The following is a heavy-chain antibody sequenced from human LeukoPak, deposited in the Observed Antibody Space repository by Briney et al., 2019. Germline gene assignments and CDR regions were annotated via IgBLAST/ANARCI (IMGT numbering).Heavy chain of an antibody. V-gene: IGHV1-18*01. CDR2: ISAYNGNT. J-gene: IGHJ3*02. CDR1: GYTLINYG. D-gene: IGHD1-26*01. CDR3: ARSSGSDAFDI. Sequence: ASVKVSCKASGYTLINYGLSWVRQAPGPGLEWMGWISAYNGNTNYAQNLQDRVTMTTDTSTSTAYMELRSLRSDDTAVYYCARSSGSDAFDIWGQGTMVTVSS.